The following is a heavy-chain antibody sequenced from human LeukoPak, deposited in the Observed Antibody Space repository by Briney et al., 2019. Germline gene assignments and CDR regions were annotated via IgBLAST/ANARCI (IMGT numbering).Heavy chain of an antibody. Sequence: PGGSLRLSCAASGFTLSGYWMHWVRQVPGKGLVWVSRINGDGGGTFYADSVKGRFTVSRDNAKNTLYLQMNSLRAEDTAVYYCARSDWFDPWGQGTLVTVSS. CDR2: INGDGGGT. J-gene: IGHJ5*02. V-gene: IGHV3-74*01. CDR1: GFTLSGYW. CDR3: ARSDWFDP.